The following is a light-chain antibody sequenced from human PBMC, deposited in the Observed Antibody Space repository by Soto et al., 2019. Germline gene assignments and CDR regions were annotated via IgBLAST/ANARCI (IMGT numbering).Light chain of an antibody. CDR2: EAS. CDR1: HLISSW. CDR3: QQYNSYPWS. V-gene: IGKV1-5*01. Sequence: DIQMTQSPSTLSASVGDSVTISCRATHLISSWLAWYQQKPGKLPKLLISEASQLESGGPSSFSGSGSGTEFILPINSLQPDDFAIYYCQQYNSYPWSFAPGPKVEIK. J-gene: IGKJ1*01.